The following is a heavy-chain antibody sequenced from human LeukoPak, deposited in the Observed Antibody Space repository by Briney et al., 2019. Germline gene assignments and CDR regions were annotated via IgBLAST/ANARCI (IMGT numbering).Heavy chain of an antibody. J-gene: IGHJ5*02. CDR2: ISYDGSNK. D-gene: IGHD4-11*01. CDR1: GFTFSSYA. CDR3: ARDLNYPTFNWFDP. Sequence: GGSLRLSCAASGFTFSSYAMHWVRQAPGKGLEWVAVISYDGSNKYYADSVKGRFTISRDNSKNTLYLQMNSLRAEDTAVYYCARDLNYPTFNWFDPWGQGTLVTVSS. V-gene: IGHV3-30-3*01.